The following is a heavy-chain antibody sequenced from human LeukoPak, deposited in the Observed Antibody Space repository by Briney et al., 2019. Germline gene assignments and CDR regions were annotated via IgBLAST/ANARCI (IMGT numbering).Heavy chain of an antibody. CDR3: ARDHRPEIQYYYMDV. Sequence: GGPLRLSCAASGFSLSNYGMHWVRQAPGKGLEWVAALLYDGNTKHYADSVKGRFTISRDISKNTFYLQMNSLTAEDTAVYYCARDHRPEIQYYYMDVWGKGTTVAVSS. V-gene: IGHV3-33*01. J-gene: IGHJ6*03. CDR2: LLYDGNTK. D-gene: IGHD1-14*01. CDR1: GFSLSNYG.